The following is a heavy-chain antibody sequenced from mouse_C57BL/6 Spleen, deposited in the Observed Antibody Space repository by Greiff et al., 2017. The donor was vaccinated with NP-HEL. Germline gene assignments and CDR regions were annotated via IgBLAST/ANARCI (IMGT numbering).Heavy chain of an antibody. CDR3: ARRGSNWEAYDC. CDR2: ILPGSGST. V-gene: IGHV1-9*01. J-gene: IGHJ2*01. CDR1: GYTFTGYW. D-gene: IGHD4-1*01. Sequence: QVQLQQSGAELMKPGASVKLSCKATGYTFTGYWIEWVKQRPGHGLEWIGEILPGSGSTNYNEKFKGKATLTAEQSSNTAYKQLSRLTTEDSAIYYGARRGSNWEAYDCWGQGTTLTVSS.